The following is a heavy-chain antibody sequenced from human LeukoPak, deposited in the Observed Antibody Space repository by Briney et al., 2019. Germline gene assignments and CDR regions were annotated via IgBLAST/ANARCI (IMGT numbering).Heavy chain of an antibody. CDR1: GGPISSYY. CDR3: ARGHAAAPWGAFDI. V-gene: IGHV4-59*01. J-gene: IGHJ3*02. D-gene: IGHD2-2*01. Sequence: ASETLSLTCTVSGGPISSYYWSWIRQPPGKGLEWIGYIYYSGSTNYNPSLKSRVTISLDTSKNQFSLKLSSVTAADTAVYYCARGHAAAPWGAFDIWGQGTMVTVSS. CDR2: IYYSGST.